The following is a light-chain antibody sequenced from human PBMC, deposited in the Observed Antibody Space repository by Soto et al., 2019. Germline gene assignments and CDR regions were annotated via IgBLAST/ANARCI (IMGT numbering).Light chain of an antibody. J-gene: IGKJ1*01. V-gene: IGKV3-20*01. CDR3: QQYGSSPGT. CDR2: GAS. CDR1: QSVSSN. Sequence: ERVRRQSPATLSVSPXXXXXXXXXASQSVSSNLAWYQQKPGQAPRLLIYGASSRATGIPDRFSGSGSGTDFTLTISRLEPEDFAVYYCQQYGSSPGTFGQGTKVDIK.